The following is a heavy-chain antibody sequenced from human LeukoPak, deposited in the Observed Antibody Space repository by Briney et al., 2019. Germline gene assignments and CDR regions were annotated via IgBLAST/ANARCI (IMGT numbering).Heavy chain of an antibody. CDR3: TTDPSGSGMGGKIMDV. V-gene: IGHV3-15*01. CDR1: GFTFSNAW. CDR2: IKSKTDGGTT. J-gene: IGHJ6*04. D-gene: IGHD3-10*01. Sequence: PGGSLRLSCAASGFTFSNAWMSWVRQAPGKGLEWVGRIKSKTDGGTTDYAAPVKGRFTISRDDSKNTLYLQMNSLKTEDTAVYYCTTDPSGSGMGGKIMDVWGKGTTVTVSS.